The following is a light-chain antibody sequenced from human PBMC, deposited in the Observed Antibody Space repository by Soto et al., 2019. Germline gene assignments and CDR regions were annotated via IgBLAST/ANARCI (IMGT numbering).Light chain of an antibody. V-gene: IGKV3-20*01. CDR3: RQYGSSPWT. CDR1: QTIRSNY. J-gene: IGKJ1*01. Sequence: ETVLTQSPGTLSLSPGERATLSCRASQTIRSNYLAWYRQTPGQAPRLLIYGASNRATGIADRFSGSGSGTDFTLIISRLEPEDFALYYCRQYGSSPWTFGHGTKVEIK. CDR2: GAS.